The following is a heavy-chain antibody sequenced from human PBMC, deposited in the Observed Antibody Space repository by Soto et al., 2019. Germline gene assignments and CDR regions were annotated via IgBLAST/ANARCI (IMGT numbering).Heavy chain of an antibody. V-gene: IGHV4-31*03. Sequence: QVQLQESGPGLVKPSQTLSLTCSVSGGSISTGGDYWSWIRQHPGKGLEWIGYIYYSGSTYYNPSRQSGDTISVDTSKNPFSLKLKSVTAADTAVYFCARVGITGTIDAFDIWGQGTMVTVS. CDR2: IYYSGST. CDR1: GGSISTGGDY. D-gene: IGHD1-20*01. J-gene: IGHJ3*02. CDR3: ARVGITGTIDAFDI.